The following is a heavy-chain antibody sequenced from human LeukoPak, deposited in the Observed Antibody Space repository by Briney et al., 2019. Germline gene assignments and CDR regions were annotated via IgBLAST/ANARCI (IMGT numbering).Heavy chain of an antibody. CDR1: RFALSNYG. CDR3: AKSSYYDTSGSYREYYFDY. D-gene: IGHD3-22*01. V-gene: IGHV3-23*01. Sequence: RGSLRLSCAVSRFALSNYGMSWFRQAPGKGLEWVSAISGSGGSTYYADSVKGRFTISRDNSKNTLYLQMNSLRAEDTALYYCAKSSYYDTSGSYREYYFDYWGQGALVTVSS. CDR2: ISGSGGST. J-gene: IGHJ4*02.